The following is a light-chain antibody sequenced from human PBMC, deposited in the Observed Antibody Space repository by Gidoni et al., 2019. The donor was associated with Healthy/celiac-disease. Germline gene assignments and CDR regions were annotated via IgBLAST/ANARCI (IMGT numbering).Light chain of an antibody. CDR1: SSDVGGYNY. CDR3: SSYTSSSTLV. J-gene: IGLJ2*01. V-gene: IGLV2-14*01. Sequence: QSALTPPASVSGSPGQSITISCTGTSSDVGGYNYVSWYQQHPGKAPKLMIYDVSNRPSGVSNRFSGSKSGNTASLTISGLQAEDEADYYCSSYTSSSTLVFGGGTKLTVX. CDR2: DVS.